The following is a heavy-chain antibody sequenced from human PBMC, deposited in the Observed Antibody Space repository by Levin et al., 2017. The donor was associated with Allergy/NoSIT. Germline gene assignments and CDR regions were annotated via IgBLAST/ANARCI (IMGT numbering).Heavy chain of an antibody. D-gene: IGHD1-26*01. CDR3: ARWWLDSGSYMGVFDY. V-gene: IGHV3-30*04. CDR1: GFTFSSYA. CDR2: ISYDGSNK. Sequence: GGSLRLSCAASGFTFSSYAMHWVRQAPGKGLEWVAVISYDGSNKYYADSVKGRFTISRDNSKNTLYLQMNSLRAEDTAVYYCARWWLDSGSYMGVFDYWGQGTLVTVSS. J-gene: IGHJ4*02.